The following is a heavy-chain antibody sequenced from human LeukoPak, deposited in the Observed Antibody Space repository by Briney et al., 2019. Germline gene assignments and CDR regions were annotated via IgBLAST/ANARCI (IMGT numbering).Heavy chain of an antibody. J-gene: IGHJ4*02. CDR2: ISGSGANT. Sequence: GGSLRLSCVASGFTFSSYAMSWARQAPGKGLEWVSAISGSGANTYYADSVKGRFTISRDSSKNTLYLQMNSLRVEDTAVYYFAKWPEGDSDLFDYWGQGTMVAVSS. CDR3: AKWPEGDSDLFDY. V-gene: IGHV3-23*01. CDR1: GFTFSSYA. D-gene: IGHD2-21*02.